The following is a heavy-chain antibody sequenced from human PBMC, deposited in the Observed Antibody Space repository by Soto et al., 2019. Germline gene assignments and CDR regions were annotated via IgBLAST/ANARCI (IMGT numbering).Heavy chain of an antibody. J-gene: IGHJ4*02. Sequence: GGSLRLSCAASGFTFTSYAMSWVRQAPGKGLEWVSAITDSGGSTYYADSVKGRFTISRDNSKNTLYLQMNSLRAEDTAVYYCAKGYRSSGYYFDYWGQGTLVTVSS. D-gene: IGHD3-22*01. CDR1: GFTFTSYA. CDR3: AKGYRSSGYYFDY. CDR2: ITDSGGST. V-gene: IGHV3-23*01.